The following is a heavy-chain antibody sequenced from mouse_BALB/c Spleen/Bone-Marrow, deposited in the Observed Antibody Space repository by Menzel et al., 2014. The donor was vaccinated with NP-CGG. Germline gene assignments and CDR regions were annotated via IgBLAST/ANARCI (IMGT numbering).Heavy chain of an antibody. V-gene: IGHV5-17*02. CDR3: ARDDGYYIRNAMDY. D-gene: IGHD2-3*01. Sequence: EVKLVESGGGLVRPGGSRKLSCAASGFTFSSFGMHWVRQAPERGLEWVAYISSDTSTIYYADTVKGRFTISRDNPKNTLFLQMTSLRSEDTAMYYCARDDGYYIRNAMDYWGQGTSVTVSS. CDR2: ISSDTSTI. J-gene: IGHJ4*01. CDR1: GFTFSSFG.